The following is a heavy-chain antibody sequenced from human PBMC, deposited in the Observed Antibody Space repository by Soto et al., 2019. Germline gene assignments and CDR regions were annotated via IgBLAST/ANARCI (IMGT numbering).Heavy chain of an antibody. CDR1: GGSISSGGYY. V-gene: IGHV4-31*03. Sequence: SETLSLTCTVSGGSISSGGYYWSWIRQHPGKGLEWIGYIYYSGSTYYNPSLKSRVTISVDTSKNQFSLKLSSVTAADTAVYYCARDRHDYYGMDVWGQGTTVTV. J-gene: IGHJ6*02. CDR2: IYYSGST. CDR3: ARDRHDYYGMDV.